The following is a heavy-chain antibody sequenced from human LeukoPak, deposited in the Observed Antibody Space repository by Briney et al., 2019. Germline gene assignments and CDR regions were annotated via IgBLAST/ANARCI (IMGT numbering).Heavy chain of an antibody. CDR2: VSDTGSST. CDR1: GFTFSSAA. V-gene: IGHV3-23*01. Sequence: GGSLRLPCAASGFTFSSAAMSWVRQAPGKGLEWVSTVSDTGSSTYYADSVKGRFTISRDNSKNTLYLQMNSLRAEDTAVYYCAKAGDYSSSWSRWYFDYWGQGTLVTVSS. D-gene: IGHD6-13*01. CDR3: AKAGDYSSSWSRWYFDY. J-gene: IGHJ4*02.